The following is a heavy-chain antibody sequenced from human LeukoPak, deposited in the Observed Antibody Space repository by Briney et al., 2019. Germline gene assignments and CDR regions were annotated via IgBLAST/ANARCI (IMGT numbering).Heavy chain of an antibody. V-gene: IGHV1-18*01. CDR2: ISTFKGDT. Sequence: ASVKVSCKTSGYTFISYAISWVRQAPGQGLEWMGWISTFKGDTKYAQKFQGRVTMTRDTSTSTVYMELSSLRSEDTAVYYCAREGGWFGESRVLHRLYYMDVWGKGTTVTISS. CDR1: GYTFISYA. D-gene: IGHD3-10*01. CDR3: AREGGWFGESRVLHRLYYMDV. J-gene: IGHJ6*03.